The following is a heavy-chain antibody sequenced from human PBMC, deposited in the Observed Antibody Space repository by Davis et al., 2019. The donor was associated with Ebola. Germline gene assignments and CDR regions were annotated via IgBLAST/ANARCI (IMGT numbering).Heavy chain of an antibody. D-gene: IGHD5-12*01. CDR2: INSDGSST. CDR3: ARARYSGYDLYYFDY. V-gene: IGHV3-74*01. J-gene: IGHJ4*02. CDR1: GFTFSSYW. Sequence: GESLKISCAASGFTFSSYWMHWVRQAPGKGLVWVSRINSDGSSTSYADSVKGRFTISRDNSKNTLYLQMNSLRAEDTVVYYCARARYSGYDLYYFDYWGQGTLVTVSS.